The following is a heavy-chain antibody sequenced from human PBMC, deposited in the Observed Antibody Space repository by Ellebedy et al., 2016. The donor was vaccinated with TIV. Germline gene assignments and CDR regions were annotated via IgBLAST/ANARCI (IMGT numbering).Heavy chain of an antibody. V-gene: IGHV1-8*01. CDR2: MNPNRGNT. CDR1: GYTFTSYD. D-gene: IGHD3-9*01. CDR3: ARGYDIVTGYHLSFFDY. Sequence: AASVQVSCKASGYTFTSYDINSVRQATGQGLEWMGWMNPNRGNTGYAQKFQGRVTMTRNTSISTAYMELSSLRSEDTAVYYCARGYDIVTGYHLSFFDYWGPGTLVTVSS. J-gene: IGHJ4*02.